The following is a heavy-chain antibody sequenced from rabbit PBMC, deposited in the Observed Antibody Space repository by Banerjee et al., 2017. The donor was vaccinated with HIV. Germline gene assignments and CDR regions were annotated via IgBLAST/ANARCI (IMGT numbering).Heavy chain of an antibody. V-gene: IGHV1S45*01. CDR2: IYTGSSNT. Sequence: QEQLEESGGDLVKPEGSLTLTCTASGFSFSSSYWICWVRQAPGKGLEWIGCIYTGSSNTYYANWAKGRFTISETSSTSVTLQMTSLTAADTATYFCARGAGSVTRLDLWGQGTLVTVS. D-gene: IGHD4-2*01. CDR3: ARGAGSVTRLDL. CDR1: GFSFSSSYW. J-gene: IGHJ3*01.